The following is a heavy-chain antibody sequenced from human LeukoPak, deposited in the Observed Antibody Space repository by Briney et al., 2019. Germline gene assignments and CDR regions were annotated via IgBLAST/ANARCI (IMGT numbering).Heavy chain of an antibody. CDR3: ARHYGDYGGAFDI. V-gene: IGHV4-39*01. CDR1: GGSISSSSYY. CDR2: IYYGGST. Sequence: PSETLSLTCTVSGGSISSSSYYWGWIRQPPGKGLEWIGSIYYGGSTYYNPSLKSRVTISVDTSKNQFSLKLSSVTAADTAVYYCARHYGDYGGAFDIWGQGTMVTVSS. D-gene: IGHD4-17*01. J-gene: IGHJ3*02.